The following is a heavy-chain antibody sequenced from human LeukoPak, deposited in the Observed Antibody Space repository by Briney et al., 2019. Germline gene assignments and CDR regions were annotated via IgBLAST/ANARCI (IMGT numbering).Heavy chain of an antibody. D-gene: IGHD6-19*01. V-gene: IGHV1-2*02. CDR2: INPNSGGT. CDR3: AREMVAGHNSFDY. Sequence: ASVKVSRKASGYTFTGYYMHWVRQAPGQGLEWMGWINPNSGGTNYAQKFQGRVTMTRDTSISTAYMELSRLRSDDTAVYYCAREMVAGHNSFDYWGQGTLVTVSS. J-gene: IGHJ4*02. CDR1: GYTFTGYY.